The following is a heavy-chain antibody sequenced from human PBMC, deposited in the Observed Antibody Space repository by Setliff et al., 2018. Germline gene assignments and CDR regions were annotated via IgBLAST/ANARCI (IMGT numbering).Heavy chain of an antibody. D-gene: IGHD1-26*01. CDR2: IFSRGSM. CDR3: GRGDSSGNNYPVLDY. V-gene: IGHV4-61*09. CDR1: GTSISTGPYY. Sequence: PSETLSLTCTVSGTSISTGPYYWTWIRQSAERGLEWIGQIFSRGSMNYRPSLSSRVTISADSSRNQFSLQLVSVTASDTAVYYCGRGDSSGNNYPVLDYWGQVILVTVVS. J-gene: IGHJ4*02.